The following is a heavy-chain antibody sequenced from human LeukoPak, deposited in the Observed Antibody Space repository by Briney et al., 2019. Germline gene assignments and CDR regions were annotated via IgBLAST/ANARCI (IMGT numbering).Heavy chain of an antibody. D-gene: IGHD3-3*01. J-gene: IGHJ5*02. V-gene: IGHV4-39*07. Sequence: SETLSLTCTVSGGSISSSSYYWGWIRQPPGKGLEWIANIYYSGSTYYNPSLKSRVTISVDTSKNQFSLKLSSVTAADTAVYYCARGKPVLRFLEWLPSNWFDPWGQGTLVTVSS. CDR2: IYYSGST. CDR3: ARGKPVLRFLEWLPSNWFDP. CDR1: GGSISSSSYY.